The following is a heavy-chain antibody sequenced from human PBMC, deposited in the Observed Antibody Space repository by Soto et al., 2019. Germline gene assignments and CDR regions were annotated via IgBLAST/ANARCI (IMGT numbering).Heavy chain of an antibody. V-gene: IGHV3-7*01. CDR1: GFTFSSYW. CDR2: IKQDGSEK. CDR3: AREGITMVRGAVYYYHGMDV. D-gene: IGHD3-10*01. Sequence: GGSLRLSCAASGFTFSSYWMSWVRQAPGKGLEWVANIKQDGSEKYYVDSVKGRFTISRDNAKNSLYLQMNSLRAEDTAVYYCAREGITMVRGAVYYYHGMDVWGQGTTVTVSS. J-gene: IGHJ6*02.